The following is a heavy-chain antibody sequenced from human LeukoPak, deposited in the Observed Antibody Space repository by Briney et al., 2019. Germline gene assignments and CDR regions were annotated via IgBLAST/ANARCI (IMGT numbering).Heavy chain of an antibody. CDR2: INQDGSET. Sequence: PSETLSLTCTVSGGSISGYYWSWSRQPPGKGLEWVANINQDGSETYYVDSVKGRFTMSRDNAKKSVSLQMNSLRADDTVIYYCSAILYHWGQGTLVTVSS. V-gene: IGHV3-7*01. J-gene: IGHJ4*02. D-gene: IGHD2-2*01. CDR3: SAILYH. CDR1: GGSISGYY.